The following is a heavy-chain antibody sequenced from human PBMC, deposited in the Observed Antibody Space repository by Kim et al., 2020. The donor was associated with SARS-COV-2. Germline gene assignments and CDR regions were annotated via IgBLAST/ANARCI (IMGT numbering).Heavy chain of an antibody. J-gene: IGHJ4*02. CDR3: ARDRGIAAAGTNY. Sequence: SQKVQGRGTITRDTSASTAYMELSSLRSEDTAVYYCARDRGIAAAGTNYWGQGTLVTVSS. V-gene: IGHV1-3*01. D-gene: IGHD6-13*01.